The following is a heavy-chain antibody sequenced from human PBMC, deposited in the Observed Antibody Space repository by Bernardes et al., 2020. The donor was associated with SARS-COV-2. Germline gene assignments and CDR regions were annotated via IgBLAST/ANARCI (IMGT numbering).Heavy chain of an antibody. CDR1: GFSFSRSGGG. CDR3: AYRREWAGRYYQEY. V-gene: IGHV2-5*02. D-gene: IGHD1-26*01. J-gene: IGHJ4*02. Sequence: STPTLVKPAQTLTLTCTFSGFSFSRSGGGVGWIRQPPGKALEWLGIIFWDDEKRYSPSLKSRVTISKDISKNQVVLGMTNMDPLDTANYYCAYRREWAGRYYQEYWGPGTLVAVS. CDR2: IFWDDEK.